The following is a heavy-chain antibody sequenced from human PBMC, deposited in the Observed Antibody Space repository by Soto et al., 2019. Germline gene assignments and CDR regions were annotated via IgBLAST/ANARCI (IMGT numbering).Heavy chain of an antibody. CDR1: GYTFTRHH. J-gene: IGHJ6*02. D-gene: IGHD2-2*01. CDR2: INPRSGGT. V-gene: IGHV1-46*01. Sequence: VSLNVSCKASGYTFTRHHMHWLRLVPGEGLDWMGMINPRSGGTNSPQKFQGRVTMTRDTSTSTVYMELNSLRAEDTAVYYCAKDLVVVPAASPYYYGMDVWGQGTTVTVS. CDR3: AKDLVVVPAASPYYYGMDV.